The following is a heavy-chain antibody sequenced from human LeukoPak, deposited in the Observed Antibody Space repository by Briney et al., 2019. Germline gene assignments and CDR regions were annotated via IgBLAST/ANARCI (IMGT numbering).Heavy chain of an antibody. CDR1: GFIFSSYG. CDR3: AKEFGELFANVYYYYGMDV. V-gene: IGHV3-30*18. CDR2: ISLHGSNK. J-gene: IGHJ6*04. Sequence: GRSLRLPCAASGFIFSSYGMLCVRHAPGRALEGVAVISLHGSNKYYADSVKGRFTISRDNSKNTLYLQMNSLRAEDTAVYYCAKEFGELFANVYYYYGMDVWGKGTTVTVSS. D-gene: IGHD3-10*01.